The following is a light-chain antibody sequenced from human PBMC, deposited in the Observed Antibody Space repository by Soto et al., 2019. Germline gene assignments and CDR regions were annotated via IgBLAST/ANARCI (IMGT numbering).Light chain of an antibody. V-gene: IGKV1-5*03. CDR1: QSISSW. CDR2: KAS. CDR3: QHYNSYSAA. J-gene: IGKJ1*01. Sequence: DIQMTQSPSTLSASVGDRVSITCRASQSISSWLSWYQQKPGKAPKHLIYKASTLKSGVPSRFSGSGSGTEVTLTISSLQPDDFATYYCQHYNSYSAAFGQGTKVDIK.